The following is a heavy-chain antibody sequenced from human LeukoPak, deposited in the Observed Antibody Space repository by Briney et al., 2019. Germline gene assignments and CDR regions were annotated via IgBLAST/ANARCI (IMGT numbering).Heavy chain of an antibody. D-gene: IGHD5-18*01. Sequence: PGGSLRLSCAASGFTFTNAGIHSVSLAAGKGLEWVSFISHDGTNKYYSDSVDGRFIVSRLNSQNTVYLQMNDLRPEDTATYYCASEDVDTGDFWGQGTLVTVSS. V-gene: IGHV3-30*01. CDR2: ISHDGTNK. J-gene: IGHJ4*02. CDR1: GFTFTNAG. CDR3: ASEDVDTGDF.